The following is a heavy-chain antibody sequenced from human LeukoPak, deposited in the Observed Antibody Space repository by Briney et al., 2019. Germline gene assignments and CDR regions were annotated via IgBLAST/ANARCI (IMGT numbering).Heavy chain of an antibody. Sequence: ASVKVSCKASGYTFTSYGISWVRQAPGQGLEWMGWISAYNGNTNYAQKLQGRVTMTTDTSTSTAYMELRSLRSDDTAVYYCARDRGRFRCMVTPCDAFDIWGQGTMVTVSS. D-gene: IGHD3-16*02. CDR1: GYTFTSYG. V-gene: IGHV1-18*01. J-gene: IGHJ3*02. CDR2: ISAYNGNT. CDR3: ARDRGRFRCMVTPCDAFDI.